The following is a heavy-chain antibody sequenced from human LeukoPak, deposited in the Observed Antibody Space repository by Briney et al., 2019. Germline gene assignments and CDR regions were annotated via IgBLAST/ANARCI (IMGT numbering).Heavy chain of an antibody. CDR1: GFTFSSYS. CDR3: ATDRGWRTSGYYLYYFEY. J-gene: IGHJ4*02. V-gene: IGHV3-21*01. CDR2: ISSSSSYI. D-gene: IGHD3-3*01. Sequence: GGSLRLSCAASGFTFSSYSMNWVRQAPGKGLEWVSSISSSSSYIYYADSVKGRFTISRDNTKNSLYLQMSSLRAEDTAVYYCATDRGWRTSGYYLYYFEYWGQGTLVTFSS.